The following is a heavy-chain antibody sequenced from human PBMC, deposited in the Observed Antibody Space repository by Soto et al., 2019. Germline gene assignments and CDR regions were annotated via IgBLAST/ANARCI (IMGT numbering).Heavy chain of an antibody. CDR3: ARVSSGWAVDY. Sequence: QVQLQESGPGLVQPSQTLSLTCTVSGGSIGSGGYYWSWIRQHPGKGLEWIGYIHDSGSTFYNPSINIRVTISLDTSKTQFSLKLTSVTAADTAVYYCARVSSGWAVDYWGQGTLVTVSS. J-gene: IGHJ4*02. V-gene: IGHV4-31*03. CDR2: IHDSGST. CDR1: GGSIGSGGYY. D-gene: IGHD6-19*01.